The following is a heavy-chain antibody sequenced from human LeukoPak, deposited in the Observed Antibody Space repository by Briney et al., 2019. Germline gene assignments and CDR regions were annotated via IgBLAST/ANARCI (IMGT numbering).Heavy chain of an antibody. J-gene: IGHJ5*02. CDR2: IYSGGST. CDR3: ARDRSHCSSTSCPTRGDGFDP. CDR1: GFTVSSNY. D-gene: IGHD2-2*01. Sequence: QSGGSLRLSCAASGFTVSSNYMSWVRQAPGKGLEWVSVIYSGGSTYYADSVKGRFTISRDNSKNTLYLQMNSLRAEDTAVYYCARDRSHCSSTSCPTRGDGFDPWGQGTLVTVSS. V-gene: IGHV3-53*01.